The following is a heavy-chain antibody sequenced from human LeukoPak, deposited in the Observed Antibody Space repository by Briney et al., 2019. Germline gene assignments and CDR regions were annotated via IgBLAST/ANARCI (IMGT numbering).Heavy chain of an antibody. J-gene: IGHJ4*02. CDR3: ARDFLVTRGKLDY. CDR2: ISYDGSNK. D-gene: IGHD2-21*02. CDR1: GFTFSSYA. Sequence: GESLKISCAASGFTFSSYAMHWVRQAPGKGLEWVAVISYDGSNKYYADSVKGRFTISRDNSKNTLYLQMNSLRAEDTAVYYCARDFLVTRGKLDYWGQGTLVTVSS. V-gene: IGHV3-30-3*01.